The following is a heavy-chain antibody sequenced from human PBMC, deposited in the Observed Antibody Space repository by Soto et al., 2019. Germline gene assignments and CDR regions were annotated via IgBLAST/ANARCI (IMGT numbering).Heavy chain of an antibody. V-gene: IGHV3-23*05. CDR3: AKDTYSRSWYF. D-gene: IGHD2-2*01. J-gene: IGHJ4*02. CDR1: GFTFTNYL. Sequence: EVQLLESGGDLVQPGGSLRLSCAASGFTFTNYLMTWVRQAPGKGLEWVSSIDKSGGDTYYADSVQGRFTISGDNSKNTLYLQMNGLRAEDTAVYYCAKDTYSRSWYFWGQGTLVTVSS. CDR2: IDKSGGDT.